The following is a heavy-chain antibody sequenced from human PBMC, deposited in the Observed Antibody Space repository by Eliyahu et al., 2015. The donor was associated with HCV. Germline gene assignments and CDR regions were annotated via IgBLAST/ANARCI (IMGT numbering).Heavy chain of an antibody. CDR3: ASGGGGIAVAGTGGWFDP. CDR1: GXSITTYY. J-gene: IGHJ5*02. Sequence: QVQLQESGPGLVKPSETLSLTCTVSGXSITTYYWSWIRQPPGKGLEWIGYIYYSGSANYNPSLKSRVTIXVDTSKNQFSLKLSSVTAADTAVYYCASGGGGIAVAGTGGWFDPWGQGTLVTVSS. CDR2: IYYSGSA. V-gene: IGHV4-59*01. D-gene: IGHD6-19*01.